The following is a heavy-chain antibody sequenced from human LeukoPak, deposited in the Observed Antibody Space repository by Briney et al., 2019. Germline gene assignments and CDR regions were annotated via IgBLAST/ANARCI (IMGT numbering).Heavy chain of an antibody. J-gene: IGHJ2*01. D-gene: IGHD2-15*01. CDR1: GYTFTGYY. Sequence: VSVKVSCKASGYTFTGYYMHWVRQAPGQGLEWIGWINPNSGGTNYAQKFQGRVTMTRDTSISTAYMELSRLRSDDTDVYYCARESSAELLRNWYFDLWGRGTLVTVSS. CDR3: ARESSAELLRNWYFDL. CDR2: INPNSGGT. V-gene: IGHV1-2*02.